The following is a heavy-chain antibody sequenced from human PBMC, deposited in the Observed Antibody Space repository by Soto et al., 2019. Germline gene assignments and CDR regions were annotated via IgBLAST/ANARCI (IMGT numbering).Heavy chain of an antibody. J-gene: IGHJ1*01. V-gene: IGHV3-30*18. CDR1: GFTFSSYG. D-gene: IGHD3-22*01. Sequence: PGGSLRLSCAASGFTFSSYGMHWVRQAPGKGLEWVAVISYDGSNKYYADSVKGRFTVSRDNSKNTLYLQMNSLRAEDTAVYYCAKDAGSYYYDSSGYYPSLFQHWGQGTLVTVSS. CDR2: ISYDGSNK. CDR3: AKDAGSYYYDSSGYYPSLFQH.